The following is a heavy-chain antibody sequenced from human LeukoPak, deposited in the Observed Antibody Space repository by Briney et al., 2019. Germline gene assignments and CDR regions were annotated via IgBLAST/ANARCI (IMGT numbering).Heavy chain of an antibody. CDR3: ARSAGTTGYYYMDV. J-gene: IGHJ6*03. CDR2: IYTSGST. CDR1: GGSISSYY. D-gene: IGHD1-7*01. V-gene: IGHV4-4*07. Sequence: SETLSLTCTVSGGSISSYYWSWIRQPAGKGLEWIGRIYTSGSTNYNPSLKSRVTMSVDTSKNQFSLKLSSVTAADTAVYHCARSAGTTGYYYMDVWGKGTTVTVSS.